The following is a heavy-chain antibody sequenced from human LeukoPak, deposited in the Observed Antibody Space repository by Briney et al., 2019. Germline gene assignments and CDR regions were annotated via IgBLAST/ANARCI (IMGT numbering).Heavy chain of an antibody. CDR2: MNPNSGNT. Sequence: ASVKVSCKASGYTFTNYDINWVRQASRQGLDWMGWMNPNSGNTGYAQKFQGRVTMTRNTSISTAYMEVSSLSSEDTAVYYCARGPGCVSTSCPYHFDYWGQGTLVTVSS. CDR1: GYTFTNYD. J-gene: IGHJ4*02. V-gene: IGHV1-8*01. D-gene: IGHD2-2*01. CDR3: ARGPGCVSTSCPYHFDY.